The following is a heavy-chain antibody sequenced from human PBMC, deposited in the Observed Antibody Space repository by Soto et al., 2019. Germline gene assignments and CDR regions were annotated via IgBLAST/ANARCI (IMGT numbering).Heavy chain of an antibody. CDR2: IRSKAYGGTT. Sequence: PGGSLRLSCTASGSTFGDYAMSWVRQAPGKGLEWVGFIRSKAYGGTTEYAASVKGRFTISRDDSKSIAYLQMNSLKTEDTAVYYCTRGNFGSSWYVDYYYYYGMDVWGQGTTVTVSS. CDR3: TRGNFGSSWYVDYYYYYGMDV. J-gene: IGHJ6*02. V-gene: IGHV3-49*04. CDR1: GSTFGDYA. D-gene: IGHD6-13*01.